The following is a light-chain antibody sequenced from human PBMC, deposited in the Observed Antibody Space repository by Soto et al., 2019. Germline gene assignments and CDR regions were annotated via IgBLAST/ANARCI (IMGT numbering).Light chain of an antibody. V-gene: IGLV2-14*01. CDR2: EVS. CDR3: ASYTSSSTSVI. J-gene: IGLJ2*01. CDR1: SSDVGGYKY. Sequence: QSALTQPASVSGSPGQSITISCTGTSSDVGGYKYVSWFQQHPDKVPQPIIFEVSNRPSGISSRFSGSKSGNTASLTISGLQAEDEADYYCASYTSSSTSVIFGRGTKLTVL.